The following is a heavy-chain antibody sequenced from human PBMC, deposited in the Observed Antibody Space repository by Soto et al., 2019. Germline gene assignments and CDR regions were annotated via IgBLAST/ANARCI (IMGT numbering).Heavy chain of an antibody. CDR1: GFTFSSYS. CDR2: ISSSSSYI. D-gene: IGHD5-12*01. CDR3: ARMAPATPGGMDV. Sequence: GGSLRLSCAASGFTFSSYSMNWVRQAPGKGLEWVSSISSSSSYIYYADSVKGRFTISRDNAKNSLYLQMNSLRAEDTAVYYCARMAPATPGGMDVWGQGTTVTVSS. J-gene: IGHJ6*02. V-gene: IGHV3-21*01.